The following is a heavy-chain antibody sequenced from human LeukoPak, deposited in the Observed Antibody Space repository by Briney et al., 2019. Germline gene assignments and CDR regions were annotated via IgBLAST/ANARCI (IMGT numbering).Heavy chain of an antibody. V-gene: IGHV3-21*01. D-gene: IGHD2-8*01. Sequence: GSLRLSCAASGFTFSSYSMNWVRQAPGKGLEWVSSISSTSSDISYVDSVKGRFTISRDNAKNSLYLQMNSLRAEDTAVYYCAGNELYAFDPWGQGTPVTVSS. CDR3: AGNELYAFDP. J-gene: IGHJ5*02. CDR1: GFTFSSYS. CDR2: ISSTSSDI.